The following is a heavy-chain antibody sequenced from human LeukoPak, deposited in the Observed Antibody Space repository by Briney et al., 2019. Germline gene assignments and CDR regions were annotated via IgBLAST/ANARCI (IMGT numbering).Heavy chain of an antibody. V-gene: IGHV4-59*01. D-gene: IGHD2-2*01. Sequence: PSETLSLTCTVSGGSISSYYWSWIRQPPGEGLEWIGYIYYSGSTNYNPSLKSRVTISVDTSKNQFSLKLSSVPAADTAVYYCASTPLLYCSSTSCYLHRWGQGTLVTVSS. CDR2: IYYSGST. J-gene: IGHJ4*02. CDR3: ASTPLLYCSSTSCYLHR. CDR1: GGSISSYY.